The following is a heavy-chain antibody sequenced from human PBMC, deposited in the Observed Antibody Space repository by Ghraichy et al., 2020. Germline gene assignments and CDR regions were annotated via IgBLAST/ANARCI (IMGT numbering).Heavy chain of an antibody. CDR1: GYTFTGYY. CDR3: ARVPPYDSGRYYNEYYFDY. CDR2: INPNSGGT. J-gene: IGHJ4*02. Sequence: ASVKVSCKTSGYTFTGYYMHWVRQAPGQGLEWMGWINPNSGGTNYAQKFQGRVTMTRDTSISSAYMELSRLRSDDTAVYYCARVPPYDSGRYYNEYYFDYWGQGTLVTVSS. V-gene: IGHV1-2*02. D-gene: IGHD3-10*01.